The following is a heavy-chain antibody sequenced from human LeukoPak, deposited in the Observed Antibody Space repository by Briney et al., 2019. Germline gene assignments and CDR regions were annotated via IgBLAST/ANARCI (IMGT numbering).Heavy chain of an antibody. V-gene: IGHV3-7*01. J-gene: IGHJ5*02. CDR3: ARDRAVAGLFDP. CDR1: GFTFNIYW. Sequence: GGSLRLSCVASGFTFNIYWMSWVRQAPGKGLEWVANIKEDGSEKDYVDSVKGRFTISRDNVKNSLYLQMISLRAEDTAVYYCARDRAVAGLFDPWGQGTLVTVSS. D-gene: IGHD6-19*01. CDR2: IKEDGSEK.